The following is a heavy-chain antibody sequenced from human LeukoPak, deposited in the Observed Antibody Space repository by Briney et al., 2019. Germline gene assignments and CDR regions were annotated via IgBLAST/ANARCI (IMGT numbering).Heavy chain of an antibody. CDR2: INPSGGST. CDR3: AGSRSSGWHDF. Sequence: ASVKVSCKASGYTFTSYYMHWVRQAPGQGLEWMGIINPSGGSTTFAQKFQGRVTMTRDASTSTVYLELSSLRSEDTAVYYCAGSRSSGWHDFWGQGTLVIVSS. J-gene: IGHJ4*02. D-gene: IGHD6-19*01. CDR1: GYTFTSYY. V-gene: IGHV1-46*01.